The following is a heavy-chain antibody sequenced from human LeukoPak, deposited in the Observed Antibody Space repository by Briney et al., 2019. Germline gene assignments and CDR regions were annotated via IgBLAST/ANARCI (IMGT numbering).Heavy chain of an antibody. V-gene: IGHV4-34*01. CDR1: GGSFSGYY. J-gene: IGHJ4*02. Sequence: PSETLSLTCAVYGGSFSGYYWSWIRQPPGKGLEWIGEINHSGSTNYNPSLKSRVTISVDTSKNQFSLKLSSVTAADTAVYYCARGMVRGPLPNWGQGTLVTVSS. CDR2: INHSGST. D-gene: IGHD3-10*01. CDR3: ARGMVRGPLPN.